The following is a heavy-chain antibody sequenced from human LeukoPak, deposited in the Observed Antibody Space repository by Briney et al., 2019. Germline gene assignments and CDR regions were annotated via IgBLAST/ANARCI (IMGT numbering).Heavy chain of an antibody. D-gene: IGHD5-24*01. V-gene: IGHV3-30*04. CDR1: GFNFSRYA. J-gene: IGHJ3*02. Sequence: GRSLRLSCAASGFNFSRYAMHWVRQAPGKGLEWLAVVSSDENRKCFADSVTGRFTISRDNAKNTLYLHMDRLKPDDTAVYYCATYGYIYEDAFDIWGQGTMVTVSS. CDR3: ATYGYIYEDAFDI. CDR2: VSSDENRK.